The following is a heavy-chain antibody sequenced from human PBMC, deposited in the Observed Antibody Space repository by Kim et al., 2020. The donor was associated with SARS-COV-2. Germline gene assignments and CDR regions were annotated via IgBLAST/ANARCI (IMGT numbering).Heavy chain of an antibody. V-gene: IGHV1-46*01. CDR3: ARGYGGNSDAFDI. Sequence: YSPKFQVRVTMTRDTSTSTVYMELSGLRSKYTAVYYCARGYGGNSDAFDIWGQGTMVTVSS. J-gene: IGHJ3*02. D-gene: IGHD2-21*01.